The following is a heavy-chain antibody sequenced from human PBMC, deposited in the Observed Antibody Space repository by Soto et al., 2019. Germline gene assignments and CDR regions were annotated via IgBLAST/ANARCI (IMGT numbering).Heavy chain of an antibody. D-gene: IGHD1-26*01. Sequence: LSLTCSVYGVPFRGYYWSWIRQPQGKGLEWIGEINHSGSTNYNPSLKSRVTISVDTSKNQFSLKLSSVTAADTAVYYSASRCSGSYSDYFDYWGQGTLVTVYS. CDR2: INHSGST. CDR1: GVPFRGYY. CDR3: ASRCSGSYSDYFDY. J-gene: IGHJ4*02. V-gene: IGHV4-34*01.